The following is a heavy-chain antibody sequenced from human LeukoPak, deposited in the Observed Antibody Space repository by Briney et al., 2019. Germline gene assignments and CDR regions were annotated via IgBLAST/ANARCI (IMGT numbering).Heavy chain of an antibody. CDR2: INSDGTDI. J-gene: IGHJ1*01. CDR1: GFTFSSYW. CDR3: ARVGYYDSSNYYAYFQH. D-gene: IGHD3-22*01. V-gene: IGHV3-74*01. Sequence: GGSLRLSCAASGFTFSSYWMHWVRQAPGKGLEWVARINSDGTDISYGDSVKGRFAISRDNAKNTLYLQMNSLRVEDTAVYYCARVGYYDSSNYYAYFQHWGQGTLVTVSS.